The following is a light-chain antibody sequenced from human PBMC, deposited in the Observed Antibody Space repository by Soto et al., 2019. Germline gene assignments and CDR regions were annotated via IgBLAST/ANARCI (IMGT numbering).Light chain of an antibody. CDR1: SSNIGAGYD. J-gene: IGLJ3*02. CDR3: QSYDSSLSGSV. V-gene: IGLV1-40*01. CDR2: GNS. Sequence: QSVLTQPPSVSGAPGQRVTISCTGSSSNIGAGYDVHWYQQLPGTAPKLLIYGNSNRPSGVPDRFSGSKSGTSASLAITGLRAEDEADYYCQSYDSSLSGSVCGGGTKLPVL.